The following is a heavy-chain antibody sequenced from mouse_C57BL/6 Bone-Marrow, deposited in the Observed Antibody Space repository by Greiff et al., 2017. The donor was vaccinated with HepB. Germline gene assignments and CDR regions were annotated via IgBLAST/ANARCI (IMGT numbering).Heavy chain of an antibody. CDR3: ARQGSYYSNYWYFDY. J-gene: IGHJ2*01. CDR2: ISSGGSYT. D-gene: IGHD2-5*01. V-gene: IGHV5-6*02. Sequence: DVKLVESGGDLVKPGGSLKLSCAASGFTFSSYGMSWVRQTPDKRLEWVATISSGGSYTYYPDSVKGRFTISRDNAKNTLYLQMSSLKSEDTAMYYCARQGSYYSNYWYFDYWGQGTTLTVSS. CDR1: GFTFSSYG.